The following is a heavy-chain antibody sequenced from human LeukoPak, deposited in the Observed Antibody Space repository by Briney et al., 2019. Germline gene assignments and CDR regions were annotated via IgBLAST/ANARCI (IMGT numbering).Heavy chain of an antibody. J-gene: IGHJ4*02. CDR2: IKQDGSEK. Sequence: PGGSLRLSCAASGFTFSSYWMSWVRQAPGEGLEWVANIKQDGSEKYYVDSVKGRFTISRDNSKNSLYLQMNSLRTEDTALYYCAKDFQVGYSSGWYDYWGQGTLVTVSS. CDR3: AKDFQVGYSSGWYDY. CDR1: GFTFSSYW. D-gene: IGHD6-19*01. V-gene: IGHV3-7*03.